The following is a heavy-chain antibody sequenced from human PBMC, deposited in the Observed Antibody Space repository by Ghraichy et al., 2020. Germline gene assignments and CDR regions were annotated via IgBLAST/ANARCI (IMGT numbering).Heavy chain of an antibody. Sequence: GESLRLSCAASGFIFSSYWMHWVRQAPGKGLAWVSRINKDATITTYADSVRGRFTISRDNAKNTLYLEMNSLRVEDTAVYYCVRSYGPVYWGQGTLVTVSS. CDR3: VRSYGPVY. J-gene: IGHJ4*02. CDR2: INKDATIT. V-gene: IGHV3-74*03. D-gene: IGHD3-10*01. CDR1: GFIFSSYW.